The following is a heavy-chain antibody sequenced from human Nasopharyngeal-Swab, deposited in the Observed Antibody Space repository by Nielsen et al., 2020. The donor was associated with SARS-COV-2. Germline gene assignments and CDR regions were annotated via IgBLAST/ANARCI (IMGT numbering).Heavy chain of an antibody. Sequence: WIRQPPGKGLEWVAVIWHDGSTKYYADSVKARFTVSRDNFKNRLYLQMNSLRAEDTAVYFCARDGSTIRRGPDYYYYYMDLWGKGTTVTVSS. V-gene: IGHV3-33*01. J-gene: IGHJ6*03. D-gene: IGHD2/OR15-2a*01. CDR3: ARDGSTIRRGPDYYYYYMDL. CDR2: IWHDGSTK.